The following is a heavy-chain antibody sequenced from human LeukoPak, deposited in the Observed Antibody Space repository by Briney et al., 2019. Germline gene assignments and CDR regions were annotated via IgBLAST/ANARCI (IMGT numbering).Heavy chain of an antibody. CDR2: IKQGGSEK. CDR3: ARPFGSGCYIGMVV. CDR1: GFTFSSYA. D-gene: IGHD3-10*01. J-gene: IGHJ6*02. V-gene: IGHV3-7*01. Sequence: GGSLRLSCAASGFTFSSYAMSWVRQAPGKGLEWVANIKQGGSEKYYVDSVKGRFTISRDNAKNSLYLQMNSLRAEDTAVYYRARPFGSGCYIGMVVWGQGTRVTVSS.